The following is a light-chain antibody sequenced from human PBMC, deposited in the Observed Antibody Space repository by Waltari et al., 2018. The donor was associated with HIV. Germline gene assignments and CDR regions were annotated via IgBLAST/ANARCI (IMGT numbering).Light chain of an antibody. CDR1: SSDVGGYNY. CDR3: SSFTTSTTLI. V-gene: IGLV2-14*03. Sequence: QSALTQPASVSGSPGQSITISCGGPSSDVGGYNYVAWYQQHPGKAPKLVIYNVSQRPSGVSARFSGSKSDNTASLTIAGLQAEDEADYFCSSFTTSTTLIFGGGTKLTV. J-gene: IGLJ2*01. CDR2: NVS.